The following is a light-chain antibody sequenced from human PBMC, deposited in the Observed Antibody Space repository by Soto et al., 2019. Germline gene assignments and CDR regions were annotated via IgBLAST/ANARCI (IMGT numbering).Light chain of an antibody. CDR2: AES. CDR3: QKTHAVPLT. Sequence: DFQMTQYPSSLSASFGDRVTXSCRASQPIGNYLNWYQQKTGEAPKVXIFAESSLRSGVPSRFSGSGYGTDLNLTINNLHPEDSATYYCQKTHAVPLTCGQGTRLEIK. CDR1: QPIGNY. V-gene: IGKV1-39*01. J-gene: IGKJ5*01.